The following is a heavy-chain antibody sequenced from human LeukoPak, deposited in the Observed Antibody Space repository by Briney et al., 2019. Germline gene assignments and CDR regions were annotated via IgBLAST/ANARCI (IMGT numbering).Heavy chain of an antibody. Sequence: GESLKISCKGSGYRFTNYWIGWVRQMPGKGLEWMGIIYPGDSDTRYSPSFQGQVTISADKSISTASLQWSSLKASDTAMYYCVLSGSDNYFDYWGQGTLVTVSS. J-gene: IGHJ4*02. CDR1: GYRFTNYW. V-gene: IGHV5-51*01. CDR2: IYPGDSDT. D-gene: IGHD1-26*01. CDR3: VLSGSDNYFDY.